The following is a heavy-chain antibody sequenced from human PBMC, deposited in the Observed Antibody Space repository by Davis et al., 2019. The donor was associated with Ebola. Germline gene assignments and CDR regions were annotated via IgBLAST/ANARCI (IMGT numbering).Heavy chain of an antibody. CDR2: IWYDGSNK. CDR1: GFTFSSYD. Sequence: GESLKISCAASGFTFSSYDIHWVRQAPGKGLEWVAVIWYDGSNKYYADSVKGRFTISRDNSKNTLYLQMNSLRAEDTAVYYCAKGYDILTGYLDYWGQGTLVTVSS. D-gene: IGHD3-9*01. J-gene: IGHJ4*02. CDR3: AKGYDILTGYLDY. V-gene: IGHV3-33*06.